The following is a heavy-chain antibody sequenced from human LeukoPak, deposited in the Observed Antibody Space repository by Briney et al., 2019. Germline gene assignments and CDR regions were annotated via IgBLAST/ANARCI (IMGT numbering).Heavy chain of an antibody. J-gene: IGHJ4*02. Sequence: ASVKVSCKASGYTFTSYDINWVRQATGQGLEWMGYMNPNSGNTGYAQKFQGRVTITSDTSISTAYMELSSLTSEDTAVYYCAREGLDYWGQGTLVTVSS. CDR1: GYTFTSYD. CDR3: AREGLDY. V-gene: IGHV1-8*03. CDR2: MNPNSGNT.